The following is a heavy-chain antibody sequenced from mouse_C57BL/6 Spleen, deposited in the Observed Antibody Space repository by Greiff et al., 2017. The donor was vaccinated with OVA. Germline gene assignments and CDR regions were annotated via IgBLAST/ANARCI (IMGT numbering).Heavy chain of an antibody. J-gene: IGHJ2*01. D-gene: IGHD1-1*02. V-gene: IGHV5-6*01. Sequence: EVKLMESGGDLVKPGGSLKLSCAASGFTFSSYGMSWVRQTPDKRLEWVATISSGGSYTYYPDSVKGRFTISRDNAKNTLYLQMSSLKSEDTAMYYCARHGWEAYFDYWGKGTTLTVSS. CDR1: GFTFSSYG. CDR2: ISSGGSYT. CDR3: ARHGWEAYFDY.